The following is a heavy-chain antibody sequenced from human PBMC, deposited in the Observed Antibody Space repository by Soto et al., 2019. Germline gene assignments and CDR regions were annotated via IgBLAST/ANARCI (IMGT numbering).Heavy chain of an antibody. CDR3: ARGASEYPQLDAFDI. V-gene: IGHV4-4*02. J-gene: IGHJ3*02. D-gene: IGHD2-2*01. Sequence: QVQLQESGPGLVKPSGTLSLTCAVSGGSISSSNWWSWVRQPPGKGLEWIGEIYHSGSTNYNPSLKRRVTGSVDTSTNHFSLKLRSVTAADTAVYYCARGASEYPQLDAFDIWGQGTMVTVSS. CDR1: GGSISSSNW. CDR2: IYHSGST.